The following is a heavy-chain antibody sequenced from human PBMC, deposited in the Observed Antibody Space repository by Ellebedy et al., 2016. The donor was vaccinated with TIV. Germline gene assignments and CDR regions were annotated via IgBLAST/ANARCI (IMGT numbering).Heavy chain of an antibody. CDR3: ARGTVVAEPVASLGPMDV. CDR1: GGSLSGYY. V-gene: IGHV4-4*07. Sequence: MPSETLSLTCTVSGGSLSGYYWGWVRQPAGKGLEWIGRVYATGSTRYNPSLESRVTISVDTANTQVSLRMTSLTAADTALYFCARGTVVAEPVASLGPMDVWGQGTSVTVAS. J-gene: IGHJ6*02. D-gene: IGHD2-21*01. CDR2: VYATGST.